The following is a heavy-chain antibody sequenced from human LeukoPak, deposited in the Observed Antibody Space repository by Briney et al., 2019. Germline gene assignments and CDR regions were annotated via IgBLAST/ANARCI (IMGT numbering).Heavy chain of an antibody. Sequence: GGSLRLSCAASGFTFSNAWMSWVRQAPGKGLEWVGRIKSKTDGGTTEYAAPVKGRFTISRDDSKNTLYLQMNSLKSEDTAVYYCTTDFRPPAMVRGSGFDPWGQGTLVTVSS. CDR1: GFTFSNAW. CDR3: TTDFRPPAMVRGSGFDP. CDR2: IKSKTDGGTT. J-gene: IGHJ5*02. V-gene: IGHV3-15*05. D-gene: IGHD3-10*01.